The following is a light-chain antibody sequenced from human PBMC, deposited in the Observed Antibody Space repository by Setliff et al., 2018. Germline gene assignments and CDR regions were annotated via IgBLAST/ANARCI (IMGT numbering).Light chain of an antibody. Sequence: QSALTQPRSVSGSPGQSVTISCTGTSSDVGAYNYVSWYQQHPGKAPKLMISAVSERPSGVPDRFSGSKSGNTASPTISGLQAEDEADYYCCSYAGTNIFYVFGTGTKVTVL. CDR3: CSYAGTNIFYV. V-gene: IGLV2-11*01. CDR2: AVS. J-gene: IGLJ1*01. CDR1: SSDVGAYNY.